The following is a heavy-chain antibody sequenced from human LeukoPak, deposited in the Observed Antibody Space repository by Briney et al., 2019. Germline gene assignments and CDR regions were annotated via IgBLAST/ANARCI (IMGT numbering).Heavy chain of an antibody. J-gene: IGHJ3*02. V-gene: IGHV4-30-4*08. Sequence: SQTLSLTRTVSGGSISSGAYYWSWIRQPPGKDLEWIGYIYYSGNAYYNPSLKTRVTISVDTSKNQFSLKLNSVTAADTAVYYCARDYAGAFDIWGQGTMVTVSS. D-gene: IGHD4-17*01. CDR2: IYYSGNA. CDR1: GGSISSGAYY. CDR3: ARDYAGAFDI.